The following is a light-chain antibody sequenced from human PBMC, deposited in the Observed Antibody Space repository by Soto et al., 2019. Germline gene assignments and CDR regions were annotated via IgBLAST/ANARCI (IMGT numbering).Light chain of an antibody. V-gene: IGKV4-1*01. CDR3: HQYYASQWT. Sequence: VMTQSPDSLAVSLGDRATIDCRSSQSVFYSVNNKSYLAWYQQRPGQRPKLLMYWASVRESGVPDRFSGGGSGTHFTLTISSLQPEDAALYFCHQYYASQWTFGPGTTVEIK. CDR2: WAS. CDR1: QSVFYSVNNKSY. J-gene: IGKJ1*01.